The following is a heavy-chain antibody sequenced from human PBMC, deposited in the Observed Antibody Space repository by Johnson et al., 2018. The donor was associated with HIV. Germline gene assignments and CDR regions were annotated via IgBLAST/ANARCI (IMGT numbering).Heavy chain of an antibody. D-gene: IGHD3-22*01. CDR1: GFTFSNAW. Sequence: VQLVESGGGLVKPGGSLRLSCAASGFTFSNAWMSWVRQAPGKGLEWVGRIKGKTDGGTTDYAAPVKGRFTISRDNAKNSLYLQMNSLRAEDTALYYCAKDKADYYDSSGTDLDALDIWGQGKMVTVSS. J-gene: IGHJ3*02. CDR3: AKDKADYYDSSGTDLDALDI. V-gene: IGHV3-15*05. CDR2: IKGKTDGGTT.